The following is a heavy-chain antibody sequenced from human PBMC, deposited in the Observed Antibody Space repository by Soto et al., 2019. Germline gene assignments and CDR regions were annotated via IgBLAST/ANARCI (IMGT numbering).Heavy chain of an antibody. CDR2: INPDNGGK. D-gene: IGHD4-17*01. CDR3: AKDLDDGGRYWYFDL. CDR1: GYTFTHYG. V-gene: IGHV1-18*01. J-gene: IGHJ2*01. Sequence: QVQLVQSGAEVKKPGASVKVSCRASGYTFTHYGITWVRQAPGQGLERLGWINPDNGGKHTVQRHHDSLTLTTDRSTTTADMELRSLIYDDTAVYYCAKDLDDGGRYWYFDLWGRGTLVTVSS.